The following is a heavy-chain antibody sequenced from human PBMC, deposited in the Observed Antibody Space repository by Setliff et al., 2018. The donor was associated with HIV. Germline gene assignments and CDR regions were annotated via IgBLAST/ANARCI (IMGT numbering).Heavy chain of an antibody. CDR2: INVGNGNT. Sequence: ASVKVSCKASGYSFTQYAMHWVRQAPGQRLEWMGWINVGNGNTKYSQKFQGSVTITRDTSASTAYMELISLRSEDTAVYYCAREEHHDFWSGFSNWGQGTLVTVSS. J-gene: IGHJ4*02. CDR1: GYSFTQYA. D-gene: IGHD3-3*01. CDR3: AREEHHDFWSGFSN. V-gene: IGHV1-3*01.